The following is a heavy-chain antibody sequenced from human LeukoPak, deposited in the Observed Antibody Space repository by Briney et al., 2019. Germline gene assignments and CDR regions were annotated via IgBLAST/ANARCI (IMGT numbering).Heavy chain of an antibody. Sequence: GGSLRLSCAASGFTFISYEMNWVRQAPGKGLEWVSYISSSGSTIYYADSVKGRFTISRDNARNSLYLQMNSLRAEDTAVYYCARGGRYYYGSGRLDYWGQGTLVTVSS. J-gene: IGHJ4*02. CDR3: ARGGRYYYGSGRLDY. V-gene: IGHV3-48*03. CDR2: ISSSGSTI. D-gene: IGHD3-10*01. CDR1: GFTFISYE.